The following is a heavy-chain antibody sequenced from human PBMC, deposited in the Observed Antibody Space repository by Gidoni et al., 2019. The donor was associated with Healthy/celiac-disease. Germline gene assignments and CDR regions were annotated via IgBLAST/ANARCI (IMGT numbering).Heavy chain of an antibody. J-gene: IGHJ4*02. CDR2: ISGSGGST. D-gene: IGHD3-16*01. V-gene: IGHV3-23*01. CDR3: AKDWGFWGSYYDY. Sequence: EVQLLESGGGLVQPGGSLRLSCAASGFTFSSYAMRWVRQAPGKGLEWVSAISGSGGSTYYADSVKGRFTISRDNSKNTLYLQMNSLRAEDTAVYYCAKDWGFWGSYYDYWGQGTLVTVSS. CDR1: GFTFSSYA.